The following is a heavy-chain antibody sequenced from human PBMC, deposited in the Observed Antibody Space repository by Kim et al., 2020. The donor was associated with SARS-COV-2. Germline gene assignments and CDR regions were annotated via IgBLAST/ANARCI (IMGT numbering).Heavy chain of an antibody. Sequence: SETLSLTCAVYGGSFSGYYWSWIRQPPGKGLEWIGEINHSGSTNYNPSLKSRVTISVDTSKNQFSLKLSSVTAADTAVYYCAREKQWFRRDPPFDYWGQGTLVTVSS. CDR3: AREKQWFRRDPPFDY. J-gene: IGHJ4*02. V-gene: IGHV4-34*01. D-gene: IGHD6-19*01. CDR2: INHSGST. CDR1: GGSFSGYY.